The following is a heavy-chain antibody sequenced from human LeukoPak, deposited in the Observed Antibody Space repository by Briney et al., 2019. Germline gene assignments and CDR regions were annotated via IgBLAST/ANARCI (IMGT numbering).Heavy chain of an antibody. CDR1: GFTFSTRS. CDR3: VKSPCGGDCYSDY. CDR2: ISSSSDII. D-gene: IGHD2-21*02. V-gene: IGHV3-48*04. J-gene: IGHJ4*02. Sequence: GGSLRLSCAASGFTFSTRSMNWVRQAPGKGLEWVSYISSSSDIIHYADSVKGRFTISRDNAKNSLYLQMNSLRAEDTALYYCVKSPCGGDCYSDYWGQGTLVTVSS.